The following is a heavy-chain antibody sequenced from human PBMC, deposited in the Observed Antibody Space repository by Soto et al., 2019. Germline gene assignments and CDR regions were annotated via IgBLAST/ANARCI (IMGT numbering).Heavy chain of an antibody. CDR2: IIPYNGNT. Sequence: SSVKVSCKASGYIFTYRYLYWVRQAPGQALEWMGWIIPYNGNTNYAQKFQDRFSITRESSLSTVYMELRSLRSDDTGMYYCARSALDDEGHHYMDSWGQGTRVTVSS. V-gene: IGHV1-45*02. D-gene: IGHD3-10*01. CDR1: GYIFTYRY. J-gene: IGHJ5*01. CDR3: ARSALDDEGHHYMDS.